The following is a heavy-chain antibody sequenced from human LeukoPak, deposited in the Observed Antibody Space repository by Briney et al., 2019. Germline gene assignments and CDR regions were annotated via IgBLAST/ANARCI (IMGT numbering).Heavy chain of an antibody. Sequence: SGGSLRLSCAASGFTVSSNYMSWVRQAPGKGLEWVSAISGSGGSTYYADSVKGRFTISRDNSMNTLYLQMNSLRAEDTAVYYCAKEIAPLTMVRGAFDYWGQGTLVTVSS. V-gene: IGHV3-23*01. J-gene: IGHJ4*02. CDR2: ISGSGGST. CDR1: GFTVSSNY. D-gene: IGHD3-10*01. CDR3: AKEIAPLTMVRGAFDY.